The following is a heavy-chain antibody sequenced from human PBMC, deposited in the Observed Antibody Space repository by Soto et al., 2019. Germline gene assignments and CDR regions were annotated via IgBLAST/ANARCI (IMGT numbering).Heavy chain of an antibody. V-gene: IGHV1-69*13. CDR1: GGTFTNYA. D-gene: IGHD3-9*01. CDR2: IIPIFGTT. Sequence: ASVKVSCKASGGTFTNYALSWVRQAPGQGLEWVGGIIPIFGTTQYAQRFQGRVTITGVESTSTAYMELRSLRSDDTAVYFCARPYYDVLTGSSDDYYYYGMDVWGQGTTVTVSS. CDR3: ARPYYDVLTGSSDDYYYYGMDV. J-gene: IGHJ6*02.